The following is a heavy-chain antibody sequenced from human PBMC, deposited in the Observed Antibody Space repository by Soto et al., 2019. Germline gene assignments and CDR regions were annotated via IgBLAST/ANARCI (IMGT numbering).Heavy chain of an antibody. CDR1: GFSFSIYG. D-gene: IGHD2-2*01. V-gene: IGHV3-30*03. J-gene: IGHJ3*02. CDR3: ARSLQWEHGFDI. Sequence: GGSLRLSCAASGFSFSIYGMYWVRQAPGKGLEWVAAISYDGSNKYYADSVKGRFTISRDNSKNTLFLQMNSLRAEDTAVYYCARSLQWEHGFDIWGLGTMVTVSS. CDR2: ISYDGSNK.